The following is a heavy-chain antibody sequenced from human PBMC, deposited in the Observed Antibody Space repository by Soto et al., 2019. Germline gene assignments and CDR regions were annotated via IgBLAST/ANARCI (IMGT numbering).Heavy chain of an antibody. Sequence: EVQLVESGGGLVQPGGSRRLSCAASGFTFSSYAMHWVRQAPGKGLEYVSAISSNGGSTYYANSVKGRFTISRDNSKNTLYLQMGSLRAEDMAVYYCAREASVLRYFDWSTPQGLAYYMDVWGKGTTVTVSS. CDR1: GFTFSSYA. J-gene: IGHJ6*03. CDR2: ISSNGGST. CDR3: AREASVLRYFDWSTPQGLAYYMDV. D-gene: IGHD3-9*01. V-gene: IGHV3-64*01.